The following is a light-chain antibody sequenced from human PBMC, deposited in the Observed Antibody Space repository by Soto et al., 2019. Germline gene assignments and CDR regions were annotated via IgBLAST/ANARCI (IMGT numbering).Light chain of an antibody. Sequence: QSALTQPRSVSGSPGQSVTISCTGTSSDVGAYNYVFWYQQHPGKAPKLVIYDVSKRPSGVPDRFSGSKSGNTASLAISGRQAEDEADYYCSSYAGGYSFVFGSGTKVTVL. CDR2: DVS. J-gene: IGLJ1*01. CDR3: SSYAGGYSFV. CDR1: SSDVGAYNY. V-gene: IGLV2-11*01.